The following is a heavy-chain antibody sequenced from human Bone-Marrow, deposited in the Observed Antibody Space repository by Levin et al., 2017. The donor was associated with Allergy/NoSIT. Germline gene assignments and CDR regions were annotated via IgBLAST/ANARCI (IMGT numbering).Heavy chain of an antibody. CDR1: GYTFTGYY. V-gene: IGHV1-2*06. CDR2: INPNSGGT. Sequence: ASVKVSCKASGYTFTGYYMHWVRQAPGQGLEWMGRINPNSGGTNYAQKFQGRVTMTRDTSISTAYMELSRLRSDDTAVYYCARVYDFWSGYSHRYYYYGMDVWGQGTTVTVSS. J-gene: IGHJ6*02. CDR3: ARVYDFWSGYSHRYYYYGMDV. D-gene: IGHD3-3*01.